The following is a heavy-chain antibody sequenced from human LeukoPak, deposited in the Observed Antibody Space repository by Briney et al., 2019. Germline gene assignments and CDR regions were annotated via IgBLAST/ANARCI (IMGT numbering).Heavy chain of an antibody. V-gene: IGHV3-30-3*01. CDR3: ASPLDYSSPRY. J-gene: IGHJ4*02. CDR2: ISYDGSNK. D-gene: IGHD6-19*01. Sequence: PGGSLRLSCAASGFTFSSYAMHWVRQAPGKGLEWVAVISYDGSNKYYADSVKGRFTISRDDSKNTLYLQMNSLRDEDTAVYYCASPLDYSSPRYWGQGTLVTVSS. CDR1: GFTFSSYA.